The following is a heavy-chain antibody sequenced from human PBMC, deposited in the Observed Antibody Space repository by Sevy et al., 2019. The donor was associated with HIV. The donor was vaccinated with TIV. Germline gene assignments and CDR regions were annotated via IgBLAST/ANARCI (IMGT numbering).Heavy chain of an antibody. V-gene: IGHV3-7*01. Sequence: GGSLRLSCAASGFTFSANWMNWVRQAPGKGLEWVANIKGDGSDKHYVYSVEGRFTISRDNAKNLLYLQMNSLRVEDTAVYYCAYETFGRFESWGQGTLVTVSS. D-gene: IGHD3-16*01. CDR3: AYETFGRFES. J-gene: IGHJ4*02. CDR2: IKGDGSDK. CDR1: GFTFSANW.